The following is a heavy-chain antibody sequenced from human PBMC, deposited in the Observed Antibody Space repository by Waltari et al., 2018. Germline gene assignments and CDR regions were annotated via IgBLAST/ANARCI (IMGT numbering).Heavy chain of an antibody. Sequence: QVQLQESGPGLVKPSETLSLTCTVSGGSISSYYWSWIRQPPGKGLEWIGYIYYSGSTNYNPSLKSRVTISVDTSKNQFSLKLSSVTAADTAVYYCARGPGINYYGSGSYYAFDIWGQGTMVTVSS. D-gene: IGHD3-10*01. CDR2: IYYSGST. J-gene: IGHJ3*02. V-gene: IGHV4-59*01. CDR1: GGSISSYY. CDR3: ARGPGINYYGSGSYYAFDI.